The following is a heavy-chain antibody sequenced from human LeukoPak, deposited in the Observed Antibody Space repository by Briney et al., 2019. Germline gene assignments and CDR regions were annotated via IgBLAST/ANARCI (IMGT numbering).Heavy chain of an antibody. CDR1: GFTFSSYW. Sequence: GGSLRLSCAASGFTFSSYWMSWVRQAPGKGLEWVANIKEDGSEKYYVDSVKGRFTISRDNAKNSLYLQMNSLRAEYTAVYYCARGGTDCSGGYCPNTNGFDIWGKGTMVTVSS. CDR2: IKEDGSEK. D-gene: IGHD2-15*01. J-gene: IGHJ3*02. V-gene: IGHV3-7*01. CDR3: ARGGTDCSGGYCPNTNGFDI.